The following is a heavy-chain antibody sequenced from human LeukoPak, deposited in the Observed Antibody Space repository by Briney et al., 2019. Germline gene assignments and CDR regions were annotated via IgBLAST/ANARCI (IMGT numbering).Heavy chain of an antibody. Sequence: SETLSLTCTVSGDSISSSSYYWGWIRQPPGKGLECIGNNYYSGSTYYNPSLKSRVTISVDTSKNQFSLSLSSVTAADTAVYYCARLRPTGNSLRGYFDYWGQGTLVTVSS. D-gene: IGHD1-1*01. V-gene: IGHV4-39*01. CDR2: NYYSGST. J-gene: IGHJ4*02. CDR3: ARLRPTGNSLRGYFDY. CDR1: GDSISSSSYY.